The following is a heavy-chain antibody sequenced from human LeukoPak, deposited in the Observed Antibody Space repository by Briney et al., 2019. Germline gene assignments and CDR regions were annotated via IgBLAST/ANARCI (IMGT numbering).Heavy chain of an antibody. CDR2: IYYSGST. D-gene: IGHD3-22*01. V-gene: IGHV4-39*01. CDR1: GGSISSSIYY. J-gene: IGHJ3*02. Sequence: SETLSLTCTVSGGSISSSIYYWGWIRQPPGKGLEWIGSIYYSGSTYYNPSLKSRVTISVDTSKNQFSLKLSSVTAADTAVYYCARHAPANSHSYYYDSSGYNPAFDIWGQGTMVTVSS. CDR3: ARHAPANSHSYYYDSSGYNPAFDI.